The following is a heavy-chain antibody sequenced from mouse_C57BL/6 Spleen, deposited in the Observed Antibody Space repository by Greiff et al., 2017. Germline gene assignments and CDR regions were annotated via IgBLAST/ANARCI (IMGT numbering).Heavy chain of an antibody. Sequence: QVQLKQPGAELVRPGSSVKLSCKASGYTFTSYWMDWVKQRPGQGLEWIGNIYPSDSETHYNQKFKDKATLTVDKSSSTAYMQLSSLTSEDSAVYYCAMERRGGYWGQGTTLTVSS. D-gene: IGHD2-12*01. CDR2: IYPSDSET. CDR3: AMERRGGY. V-gene: IGHV1-61*01. CDR1: GYTFTSYW. J-gene: IGHJ2*01.